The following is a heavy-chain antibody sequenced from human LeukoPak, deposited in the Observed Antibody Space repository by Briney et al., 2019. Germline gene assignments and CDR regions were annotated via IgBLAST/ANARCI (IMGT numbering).Heavy chain of an antibody. D-gene: IGHD3-3*01. Sequence: PGGSLRLSCAASGFTFSSYSFSWVRQAPGKGLEWVSFISSHPGYINYADSVKGRFTISRDSAKNSLYLQMSSLRAEDTAVYYCARDKVFGVVIPYYFDYWGQGILVAVSS. V-gene: IGHV3-21*01. CDR3: ARDKVFGVVIPYYFDY. CDR1: GFTFSSYS. CDR2: ISSHPGYI. J-gene: IGHJ4*02.